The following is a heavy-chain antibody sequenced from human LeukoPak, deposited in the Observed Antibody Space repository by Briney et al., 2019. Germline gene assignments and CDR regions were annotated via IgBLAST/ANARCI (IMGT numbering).Heavy chain of an antibody. CDR3: ARAPAPWAYYYYYMDV. D-gene: IGHD7-27*01. CDR1: RFTFSSYA. V-gene: IGHV3-30-3*01. J-gene: IGHJ6*03. Sequence: GGSLRLSCAASRFTFSSYAMHWVRQAPGKGLEWVAVISYDGSNKYYADSVKGRFTISRDNSKNTLYLQMNSLRAEDTAVYYCARAPAPWAYYYYYMDVWGKGTTVTVSS. CDR2: ISYDGSNK.